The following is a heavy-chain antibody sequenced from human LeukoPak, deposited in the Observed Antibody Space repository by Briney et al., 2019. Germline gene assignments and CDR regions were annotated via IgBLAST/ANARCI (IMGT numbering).Heavy chain of an antibody. Sequence: SETLSLTCAVCGGSFSGYYWSWIRQPPGKGLEWIGEINHSGSTNYNPSLKSRVTISVDTSKNQFSLKLSSVTAADTAVYYCARSLSGSYSHFDYWGQETLVTASS. D-gene: IGHD1-26*01. V-gene: IGHV4-34*01. CDR3: ARSLSGSYSHFDY. CDR1: GGSFSGYY. J-gene: IGHJ4*02. CDR2: INHSGST.